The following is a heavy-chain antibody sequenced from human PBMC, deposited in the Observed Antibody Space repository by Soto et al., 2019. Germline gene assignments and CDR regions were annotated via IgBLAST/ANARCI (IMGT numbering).Heavy chain of an antibody. J-gene: IGHJ4*02. CDR3: ARDLAAAGHFDY. CDR1: GGSISSYY. CDR2: IYYSGST. V-gene: IGHV4-59*01. Sequence: SETLSLTCTVSGGSISSYYWSWIRQPPGKGLEWIGYIYYSGSTNYNPSLKSRVTISVDTSKNQFSLKLSSVTAADTAVYYCARDLAAAGHFDYWGQGTLVTVSS. D-gene: IGHD6-13*01.